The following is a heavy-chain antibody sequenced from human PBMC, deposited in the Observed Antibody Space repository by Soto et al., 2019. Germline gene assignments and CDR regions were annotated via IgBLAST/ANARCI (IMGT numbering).Heavy chain of an antibody. V-gene: IGHV1-2*04. Sequence: GASVKVSCKASGYTFTGYYMHWVRQAPGQGLEWMGWINPNSGGTSYAQKFQGWVTMTRDTSISTAYMELSRLRSDDTAVYYCARDGSVDTAMAISYYFDHWGQGTLVTVSS. CDR1: GYTFTGYY. CDR3: ARDGSVDTAMAISYYFDH. CDR2: INPNSGGT. D-gene: IGHD5-18*01. J-gene: IGHJ4*02.